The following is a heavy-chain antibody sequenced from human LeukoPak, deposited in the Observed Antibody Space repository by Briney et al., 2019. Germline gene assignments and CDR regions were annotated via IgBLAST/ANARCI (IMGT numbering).Heavy chain of an antibody. CDR3: ARGYAWNHYYFDY. J-gene: IGHJ4*02. Sequence: GGSLRLSCAASGFTVSSNYMSWVRQAPGKGLEWVSVIYSGCSTYYADSVKGGFTISRENSKNTLYLQMYSLRAEDTAVYYCARGYAWNHYYFDYWGQGTLVTVSS. V-gene: IGHV3-66*01. CDR1: GFTVSSNY. D-gene: IGHD1-14*01. CDR2: IYSGCST.